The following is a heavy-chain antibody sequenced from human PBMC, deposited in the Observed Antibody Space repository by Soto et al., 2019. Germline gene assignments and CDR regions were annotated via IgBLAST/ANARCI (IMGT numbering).Heavy chain of an antibody. V-gene: IGHV1-2*04. D-gene: IGHD2-2*01. CDR1: GYTFTGYY. Sequence: ASVKVSCKASGYTFTGYYMHWVRQAPGQGLEWMGWINPNSGGTNYAQKFQGWVTMTRDTSISTAYMELSRLRSDDTAVYYCARGSSIVVVPAAMTERPDFDYWGQGTLVTVSS. CDR3: ARGSSIVVVPAAMTERPDFDY. CDR2: INPNSGGT. J-gene: IGHJ4*02.